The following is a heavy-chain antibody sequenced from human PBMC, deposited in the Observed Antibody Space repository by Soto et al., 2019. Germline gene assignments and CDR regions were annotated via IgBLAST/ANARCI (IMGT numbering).Heavy chain of an antibody. J-gene: IGHJ6*02. CDR2: INHSGST. CDR1: GESFSGYF. V-gene: IGHV4-34*01. CDR3: ARGFHYGSVDKGLDV. D-gene: IGHD3-10*01. Sequence: QVQLQQWGAGLLKPSETLSLTCAVYGESFSGYFWNWIRQPPGKGLEWIGEINHSGSTNYNPSLKSRVTISVDTSKNQFSLKLSSVTAADTALYYCARGFHYGSVDKGLDVWGQGTTVTVSS.